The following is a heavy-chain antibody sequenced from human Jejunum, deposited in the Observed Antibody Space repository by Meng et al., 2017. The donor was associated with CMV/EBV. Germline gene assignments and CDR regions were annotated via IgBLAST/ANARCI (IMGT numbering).Heavy chain of an antibody. V-gene: IGHV3-48*04. CDR2: ISSGSTVI. Sequence: YSMNGVRQAPGKGLEWVSYISSGSTVIHYADSVKGRFTISRDNAKNLLYLQMNSLGAGDTAVYYCAKVLSMVRGVKLNYYYAMDVWGQGTTVTVSS. J-gene: IGHJ6*02. CDR3: AKVLSMVRGVKLNYYYAMDV. CDR1: YS. D-gene: IGHD3-10*01.